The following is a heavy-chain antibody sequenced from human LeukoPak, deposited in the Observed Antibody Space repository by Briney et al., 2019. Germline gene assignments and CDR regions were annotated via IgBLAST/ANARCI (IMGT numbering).Heavy chain of an antibody. Sequence: ASVKVSCKASGYTFTSYDINWVRQAPGQGLEWMGWINPNSGGTNYAQKFQGRVTMTRDTSISTAYMELSRLRSDDTAVYYCARDFVTYYYDSSGYYESNWFDPWGQGTLVTVSS. J-gene: IGHJ5*02. CDR2: INPNSGGT. D-gene: IGHD3-22*01. CDR3: ARDFVTYYYDSSGYYESNWFDP. V-gene: IGHV1-2*02. CDR1: GYTFTSYD.